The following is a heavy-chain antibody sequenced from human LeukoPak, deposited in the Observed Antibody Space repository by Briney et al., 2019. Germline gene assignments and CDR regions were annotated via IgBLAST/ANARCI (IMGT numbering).Heavy chain of an antibody. D-gene: IGHD6-13*01. CDR1: GYTFNLYG. V-gene: IGHV1-18*01. CDR3: AREGRCDSTSCYHYYYMDV. CDR2: ISAYNGNT. J-gene: IGHJ6*03. Sequence: ASVKVSCKASGYTFNLYGISWVRQAPGQGLEWMGWISAYNGNTNYAQKLQGRVTMTTDTSTSTVYMELRSLRSDDTAVYYCAREGRCDSTSCYHYYYMDVWGNGTAVTISS.